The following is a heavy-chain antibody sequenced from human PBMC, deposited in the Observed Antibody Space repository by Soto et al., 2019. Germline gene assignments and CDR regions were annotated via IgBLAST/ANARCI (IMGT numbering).Heavy chain of an antibody. D-gene: IGHD6-19*01. J-gene: IGHJ4*02. V-gene: IGHV4-59*01. CDR3: ARDGSGRLSHFDY. CDR2: IYYSGSA. CDR1: GGSISSYY. Sequence: PSETLSLTCTVSGGSISSYYWSWIRQPPGKGLEWIGYIYYSGSANYNPSLKSRVTISVDTSKNQSSLKLSSVTAADTAVYYCARDGSGRLSHFDYWGQGTLVTVSS.